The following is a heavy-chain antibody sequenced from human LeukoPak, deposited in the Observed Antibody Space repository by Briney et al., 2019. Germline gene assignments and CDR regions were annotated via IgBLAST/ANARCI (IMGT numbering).Heavy chain of an antibody. J-gene: IGHJ4*02. Sequence: GGSLRLSCAASGFTFSSYGMHWVRQAPGKGLEWVAFIRYDGSNKYYADSVKGRFTISRDNSKNTLYLQMNSLRAEDTAVYYCAKDEWELRDFDYWGQGTLVTVPS. CDR3: AKDEWELRDFDY. D-gene: IGHD1-26*01. V-gene: IGHV3-30*02. CDR1: GFTFSSYG. CDR2: IRYDGSNK.